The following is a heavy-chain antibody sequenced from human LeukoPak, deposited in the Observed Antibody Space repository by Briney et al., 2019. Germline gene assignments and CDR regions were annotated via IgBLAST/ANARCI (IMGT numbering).Heavy chain of an antibody. Sequence: PGESLRLSCAASGFTFSSSTMNWVRRAPGKGLEWVSSISSGSDYIYYADSVKGRFTISRDNPKNSLYLQMNSLRAGDTAVYYCVRIPNSANFPNWFDPWGQGTLVTVSS. CDR2: ISSGSDYI. J-gene: IGHJ5*02. V-gene: IGHV3-21*01. D-gene: IGHD4/OR15-4a*01. CDR1: GFTFSSST. CDR3: VRIPNSANFPNWFDP.